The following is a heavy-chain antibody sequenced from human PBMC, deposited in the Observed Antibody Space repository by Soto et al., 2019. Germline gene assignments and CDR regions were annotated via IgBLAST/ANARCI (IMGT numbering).Heavy chain of an antibody. CDR3: AKHRGYSNDAFDY. D-gene: IGHD4-4*01. J-gene: IGHJ4*02. CDR2: ISISGGST. Sequence: GGSLRLSCAASGFTFSNYAMSWVRQAPGKGLEWVSSISISGGSTYYADSVKGRFTISRDNSKNTLYLQMNSLRAEDTALYYCAKHRGYSNDAFDYWGQGTLVTVSS. V-gene: IGHV3-23*01. CDR1: GFTFSNYA.